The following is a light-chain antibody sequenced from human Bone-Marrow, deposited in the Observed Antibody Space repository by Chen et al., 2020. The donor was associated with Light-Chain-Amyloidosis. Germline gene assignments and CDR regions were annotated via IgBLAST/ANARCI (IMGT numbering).Light chain of an antibody. CDR3: QSADSSGSYEVI. CDR1: DLPTKY. Sequence: SYSLPQPPSLSLSPGQTARITCSGDDLPTKYAYWYQQKPGQAPVLVIHRDTERPSGISERFSGSSSGTTATLTISGVQAEDEADYHCQSADSSGSYEVIFGGGTKLTVL. CDR2: RDT. J-gene: IGLJ2*01. V-gene: IGLV3-25*03.